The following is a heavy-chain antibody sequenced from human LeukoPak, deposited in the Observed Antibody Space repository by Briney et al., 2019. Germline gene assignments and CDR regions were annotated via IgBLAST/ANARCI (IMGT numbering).Heavy chain of an antibody. Sequence: PSETLSLTCAVYGGSFSGYYWSWIRQPPGKGLEWIGEINHSGSTNYNPSLKSRGTISVDTSKNQFSLKLSSVTAADTAVYYCASGVRHYYYMDVWGKGTTVTVSS. D-gene: IGHD1-1*01. CDR1: GGSFSGYY. J-gene: IGHJ6*03. CDR3: ASGVRHYYYMDV. V-gene: IGHV4-34*01. CDR2: INHSGST.